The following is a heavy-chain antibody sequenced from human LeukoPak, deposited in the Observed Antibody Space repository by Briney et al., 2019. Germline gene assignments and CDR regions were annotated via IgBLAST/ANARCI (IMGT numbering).Heavy chain of an antibody. Sequence: GPLLLSCAAAGFTFSSYGRHWVRQAPGKGLEWVAFIRYDGSNKYYASSVKGRFTISRDNSKNTLYLQMNSLRAADTAVYYCANLPHTSTSCYADHFFCLSYWGQGTLVTVSS. CDR3: ANLPHTSTSCYADHFFCLSY. CDR2: IRYDGSNK. CDR1: GFTFSSYG. V-gene: IGHV3-30*02. D-gene: IGHD2-2*01. J-gene: IGHJ4*02.